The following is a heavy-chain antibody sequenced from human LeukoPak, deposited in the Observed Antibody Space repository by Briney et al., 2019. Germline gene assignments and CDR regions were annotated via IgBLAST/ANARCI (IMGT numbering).Heavy chain of an antibody. J-gene: IGHJ6*03. CDR1: GGSISSSSYY. CDR2: IYYSGST. Sequence: SETLSLTCTVSGGSISSSSYYWGWIRQPPGKGLEWIGSIYYSGSTYYNPSLKSRVTISVDTSNNQFSLKLSSVTAADTAVYYCARVRSGYDYYYYYMDVWGKGTTVTVSS. V-gene: IGHV4-39*01. CDR3: ARVRSGYDYYYYYMDV. D-gene: IGHD3-3*01.